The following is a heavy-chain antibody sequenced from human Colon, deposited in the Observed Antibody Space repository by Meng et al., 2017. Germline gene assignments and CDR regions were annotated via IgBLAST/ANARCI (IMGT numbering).Heavy chain of an antibody. Sequence: QLQLQESGPRLVKPSQTLSLTCAVSGDSVTTPLSSWSWIRQSPGKGLEWIGNIYDNGYTYYSPSLRSRVTISVDRSNNQFSLNLNCVTAADTAVYFCARGYRGSTYFAYWGQGILVTVSS. CDR2: IYDNGYT. V-gene: IGHV4-30-2*06. CDR1: GDSVTTPLSS. J-gene: IGHJ4*02. D-gene: IGHD3-16*01. CDR3: ARGYRGSTYFAY.